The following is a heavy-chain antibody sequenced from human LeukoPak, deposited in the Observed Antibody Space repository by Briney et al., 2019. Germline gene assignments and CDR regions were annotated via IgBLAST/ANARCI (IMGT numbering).Heavy chain of an antibody. CDR3: AKDKGGYSSVFDY. CDR1: GFTFSTHD. J-gene: IGHJ4*02. D-gene: IGHD5-18*01. V-gene: IGHV3-48*04. CDR2: INSRSSTI. Sequence: GGSLRLSCAASGFTFSTHDVNWVRQAPGKGLEWVSFINSRSSTIYYADSVKGRFTISRDNAKNSLYLQMNSLRAEDTALYYCAKDKGGYSSVFDYWGQGTLVTVSS.